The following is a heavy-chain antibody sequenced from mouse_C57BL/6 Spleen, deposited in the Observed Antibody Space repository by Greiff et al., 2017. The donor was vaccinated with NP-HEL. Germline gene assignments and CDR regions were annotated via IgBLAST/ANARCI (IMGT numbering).Heavy chain of an antibody. CDR3: ARCALANWSWLAY. CDR1: GYTFTSYW. D-gene: IGHD4-1*01. CDR2: IYPGSGST. Sequence: VQLQQSGAELVKPGASVKMSCKASGYTFTSYWITWVKQRPGQGLEWIGDIYPGSGSTNYNEKFKSKATLTVDTSSSTAYLQLSSLTSEDSAVYYCARCALANWSWLAYWGQGTLVTVAA. V-gene: IGHV1-55*01. J-gene: IGHJ3*01.